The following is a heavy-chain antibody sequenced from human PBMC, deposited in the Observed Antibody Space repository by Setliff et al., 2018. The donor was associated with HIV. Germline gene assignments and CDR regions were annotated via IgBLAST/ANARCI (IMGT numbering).Heavy chain of an antibody. D-gene: IGHD2-8*01. CDR2: INHTGST. CDR3: ARAPSCADSWCYMYYYYYYGMDV. J-gene: IGHJ6*02. Sequence: PSETLSLTCAVYAGSFSGFYWGWFRQPPGKGLVWIGEINHTGSTNYSQSLKSRVNISLDTSKKQFSLRLNSVTAADTGVYYCARAPSCADSWCYMYYYYYYGMDVWGLGTTVTVSS. V-gene: IGHV4-34*01. CDR1: AGSFSGFY.